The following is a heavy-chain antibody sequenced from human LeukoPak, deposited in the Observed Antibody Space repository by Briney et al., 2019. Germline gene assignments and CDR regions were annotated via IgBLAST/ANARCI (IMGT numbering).Heavy chain of an antibody. V-gene: IGHV3-30*18. CDR3: AKQLGYCSDGSCYFPY. J-gene: IGHJ4*02. CDR2: ISYDGSNK. D-gene: IGHD2-15*01. Sequence: PRRSLRLSCAASGFTFSSYGMHWVRQAPGKGLEWVAVISYDGSNKYYADSVKGRFTISRDNSNSTLCLQMNSLRAEDTAVYYCAKQLGYCSDGSCYFPYWGQGTLVTVSS. CDR1: GFTFSSYG.